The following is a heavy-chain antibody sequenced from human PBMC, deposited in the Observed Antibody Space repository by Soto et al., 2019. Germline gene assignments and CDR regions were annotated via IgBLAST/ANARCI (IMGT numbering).Heavy chain of an antibody. V-gene: IGHV1-18*01. D-gene: IGHD3-9*01. J-gene: IGHJ5*02. CDR3: ATSYDTGFDP. CDR1: GYSFSTYH. CDR2: ISPRNGDK. Sequence: QPPLVQSGAEMREPGASVKLSCKASGYSFSTYHISWLRQAPGKGLEWMGVISPRNGDKNFAWKFLDRVIMTTDTSSNTAYMELESLRYDDTAIYYCATSYDTGFDPWGQGTLVTVSS.